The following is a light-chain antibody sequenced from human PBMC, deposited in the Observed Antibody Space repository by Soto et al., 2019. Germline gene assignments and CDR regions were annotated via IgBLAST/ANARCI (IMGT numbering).Light chain of an antibody. J-gene: IGLJ1*01. CDR2: EVS. V-gene: IGLV2-14*01. CDR3: SSYTNSRTLD. Sequence: QSALTQPASVSGSPGQSITISCTGTSSDVGGYNYVSWYQQHPGKAPKLVIYEVSNRPSGVSNRFSGSKSGNTASLTISGLQAEDEADFYCSSYTNSRTLDFGTGTNVTVL. CDR1: SSDVGGYNY.